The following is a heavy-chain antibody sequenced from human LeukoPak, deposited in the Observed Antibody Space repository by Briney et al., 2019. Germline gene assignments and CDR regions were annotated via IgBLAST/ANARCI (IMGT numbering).Heavy chain of an antibody. V-gene: IGHV4-59*01. CDR3: AREVHEVYGFSRGMDV. D-gene: IGHD3-10*01. Sequence: PSETQSLTCTISGGSISSYYWSWIRQPPGKGLEWIGYISYSGSTNYNPSLKSRVTISVDTSKNQFSLKLSSMTAADTAVYYCAREVHEVYGFSRGMDVWGQGTTVTVSS. J-gene: IGHJ6*02. CDR1: GGSISSYY. CDR2: ISYSGST.